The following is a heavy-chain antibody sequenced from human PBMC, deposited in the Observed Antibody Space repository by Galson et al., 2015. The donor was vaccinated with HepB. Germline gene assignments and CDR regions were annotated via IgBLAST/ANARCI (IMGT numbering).Heavy chain of an antibody. CDR1: GFTFSSYA. CDR3: ARDGRENWGWRAYWYFDL. D-gene: IGHD7-27*01. V-gene: IGHV3-33*08. J-gene: IGHJ2*01. Sequence: SLRLSCAASGFTFSSYAMHWVRQAPGKGLEWVAVIWYDGSNKYYADSVKGRFTISRDNSKNTLYLQMNSLRAEDTAVYYCARDGRENWGWRAYWYFDLWGRGTLVTVSS. CDR2: IWYDGSNK.